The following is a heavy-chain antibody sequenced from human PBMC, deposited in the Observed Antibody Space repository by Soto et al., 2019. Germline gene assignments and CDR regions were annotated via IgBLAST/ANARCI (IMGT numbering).Heavy chain of an antibody. Sequence: ASVKVSCKASGGTFSSYAISWVRQAPGQGLEWMGGIIPIFGTANYAQKFQGRVTITADESTSTAYMELSSLRSEDTAVYYCARDRNPYYDFWSPSVWGQGTTVTVSS. V-gene: IGHV1-69*13. J-gene: IGHJ6*02. CDR2: IIPIFGTA. CDR3: ARDRNPYYDFWSPSV. CDR1: GGTFSSYA. D-gene: IGHD3-3*01.